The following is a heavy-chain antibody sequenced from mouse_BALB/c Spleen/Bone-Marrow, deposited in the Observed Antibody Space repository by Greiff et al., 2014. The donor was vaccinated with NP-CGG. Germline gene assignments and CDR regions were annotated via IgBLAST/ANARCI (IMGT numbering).Heavy chain of an antibody. Sequence: QVQLKESGAELVRPGASVKLSCKASGYTFTSYWINWVKQRPGQGLEWIGNIYPSNNYTNYNQKFKDKATLTVDKSSSTAYMQLSSPTSEDSAVYYCTGGNYPYYFDYWGQGTTLTVSS. CDR1: GYTFTSYW. D-gene: IGHD2-1*01. CDR2: IYPSNNYT. CDR3: TGGNYPYYFDY. V-gene: IGHV1-69*02. J-gene: IGHJ2*01.